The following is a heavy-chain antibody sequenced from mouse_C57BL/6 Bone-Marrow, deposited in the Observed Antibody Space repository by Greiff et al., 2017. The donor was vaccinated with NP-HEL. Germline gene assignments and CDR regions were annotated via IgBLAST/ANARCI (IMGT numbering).Heavy chain of an antibody. J-gene: IGHJ1*03. Sequence: VQRVESGPGLVQPSQSLSITCTVSGFSLTSYGVHWVRQSPGKGLEWLGVIWSGGSTDYNAAFISRLSISKDNSKSQVFFKMNSLQADDTAIYYCARPYYSNYVWYFDVWGTGTTVTVSS. CDR2: IWSGGST. CDR1: GFSLTSYG. CDR3: ARPYYSNYVWYFDV. D-gene: IGHD2-5*01. V-gene: IGHV2-2*01.